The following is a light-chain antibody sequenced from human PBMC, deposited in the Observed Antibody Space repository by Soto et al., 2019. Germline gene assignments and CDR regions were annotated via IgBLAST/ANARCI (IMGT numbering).Light chain of an antibody. V-gene: IGKV1-27*01. CDR3: QKYNSGLIT. J-gene: IGKJ5*01. CDR1: QVIGNY. CDR2: GAY. Sequence: DIQMTQSPSSLSASVGDRVTITCRASQVIGNYLAWYQQEPGKVPKLLIYGAYTLQSGVPSRFSGSGSGTDFTLTISSLQPEDVAIYYCQKYNSGLITFGQGTRLEIK.